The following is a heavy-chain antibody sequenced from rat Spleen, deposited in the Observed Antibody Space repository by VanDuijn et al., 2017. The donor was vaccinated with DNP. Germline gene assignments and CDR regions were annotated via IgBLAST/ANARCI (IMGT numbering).Heavy chain of an antibody. D-gene: IGHD1-11*01. CDR2: IIYDGSST. Sequence: EVHLVGSGGGLVQPGRSLKLSCAASGFTFSNYGMAWVRQAPKKGLEWVATIIYDGSSTYYGDSVKGRFTISRDNAKSTLYLQMDSLRSEDTATYYCATRTGGYRGYFDYWGQGVMVTVSS. J-gene: IGHJ2*01. V-gene: IGHV5S10*01. CDR3: ATRTGGYRGYFDY. CDR1: GFTFSNYG.